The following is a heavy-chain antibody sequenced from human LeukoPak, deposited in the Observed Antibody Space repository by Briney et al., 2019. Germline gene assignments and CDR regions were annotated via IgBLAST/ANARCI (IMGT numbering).Heavy chain of an antibody. D-gene: IGHD3-3*01. CDR1: GFTVSSNY. J-gene: IGHJ6*02. Sequence: GGSLRLSCAASGFTVSSNYMSWVRQAPGKGLEWVSVIYSGGSTYYADSVKGRFTISRDNSKNTLYLQMNSLRAEDTAVYYCARERNTYGMDVWGQGTTVTVSS. CDR3: ARERNTYGMDV. V-gene: IGHV3-66*01. CDR2: IYSGGST.